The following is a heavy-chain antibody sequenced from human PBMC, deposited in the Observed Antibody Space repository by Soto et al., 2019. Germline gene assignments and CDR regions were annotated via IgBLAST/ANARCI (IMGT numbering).Heavy chain of an antibody. CDR2: IIPIFGTA. CDR1: GGTFSSYA. D-gene: IGHD5-12*01. V-gene: IGHV1-69*06. CDR3: ARSSWAGYNYFSWFDP. Sequence: GASVKVSCKASGGTFSSYAISWVRQAPGQGLEWMGGIIPIFGTANYAQKFQGRVTITADKSTSTAYMELSSLRSEDTAVYYCARSSWAGYNYFSWFDPWGQGTLVTVSS. J-gene: IGHJ5*02.